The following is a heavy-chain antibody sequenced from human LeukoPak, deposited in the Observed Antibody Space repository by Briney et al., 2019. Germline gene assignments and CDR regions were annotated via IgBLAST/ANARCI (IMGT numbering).Heavy chain of an antibody. CDR3: ARGRNYYGSGSYREGFDP. CDR1: GGSLSNYY. V-gene: IGHV4-59*01. D-gene: IGHD3-10*01. Sequence: KSSETLSLTCTVSGGSLSNYYWSWIRQPPGKGLEWIGYIFYSGSANYNPSLKSRVTISVDTSKNQFSLKLSSVTAADTAVYYCARGRNYYGSGSYREGFDPWGQGTLVTVSS. CDR2: IFYSGSA. J-gene: IGHJ5*02.